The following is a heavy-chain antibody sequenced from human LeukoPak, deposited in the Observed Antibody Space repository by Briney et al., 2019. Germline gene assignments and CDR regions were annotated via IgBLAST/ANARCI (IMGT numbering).Heavy chain of an antibody. V-gene: IGHV1-2*02. CDR3: ARGLYYYDSSGYFRPSEFDY. CDR2: INPNSGGT. Sequence: PGASVTVSCKASGYTFTGYFMHWVRQAPGQGLEWMGWINPNSGGTNYAQTFQGRVTMTGDTSISTAYMDLSSLRSDDAAVYYCARGLYYYDSSGYFRPSEFDYWGQGTLVTVSS. J-gene: IGHJ4*02. CDR1: GYTFTGYF. D-gene: IGHD3-22*01.